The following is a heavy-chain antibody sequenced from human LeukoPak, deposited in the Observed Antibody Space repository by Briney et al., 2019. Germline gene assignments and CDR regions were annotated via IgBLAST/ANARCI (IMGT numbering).Heavy chain of an antibody. D-gene: IGHD4-23*01. CDR3: AKTGLSRWSLQTFFDS. CDR2: ISTYNGHR. J-gene: IGHJ4*02. Sequence: GASVKVSCKASGYTSTNYGISWVRQAPGQGLEWMGWISTYNGHRNSAQKFQGRVTMTTDTSTSTTHMELRNLRSDDTAVYYCAKTGLSRWSLQTFFDSWGQGTLVTVSS. CDR1: GYTSTNYG. V-gene: IGHV1-18*01.